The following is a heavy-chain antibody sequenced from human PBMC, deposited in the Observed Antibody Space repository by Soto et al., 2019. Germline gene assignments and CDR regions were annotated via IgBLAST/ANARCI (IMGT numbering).Heavy chain of an antibody. CDR3: ARDADGFNYYYPDY. V-gene: IGHV1-18*01. CDR2: ISAKNGNR. CDR1: GYTFSNYG. D-gene: IGHD3-10*01. J-gene: IGHJ4*02. Sequence: QVQLVQSGAEVKHPGASVKVSCKASGYTFSNYGLTWVRQAPGKGLEWMGWISAKNGNRRFAEWAQDRVSLTTDTSTSTGYMELRSLTSDDTAVYFCARDADGFNYYYPDYWGQGTQVTVSS.